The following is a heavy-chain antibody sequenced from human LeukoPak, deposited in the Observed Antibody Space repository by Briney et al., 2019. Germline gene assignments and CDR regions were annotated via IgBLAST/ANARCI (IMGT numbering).Heavy chain of an antibody. V-gene: IGHV3-30*01. J-gene: IGHJ4*02. Sequence: GGSLGLSCAASGFTFSSYAMHWVRQAPGKGLEWVAVISYDGSNKYYADSVKGRFTISRDNSKNTLYLQMNSLRAEDTAVYYCARDHYYYDSSGYLDYWGQGTLVTVSS. CDR1: GFTFSSYA. CDR2: ISYDGSNK. D-gene: IGHD3-22*01. CDR3: ARDHYYYDSSGYLDY.